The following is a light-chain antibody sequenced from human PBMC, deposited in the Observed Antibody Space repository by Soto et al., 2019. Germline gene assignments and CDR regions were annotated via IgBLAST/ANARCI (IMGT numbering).Light chain of an antibody. CDR3: QQYGSSSWT. Sequence: EIVLTPSPGTLSLSPGERATLSCMASQSVSSSFLVWYQQKPGQAPRLLISGTYSRATAIPDRFSGSGSEKDFTLTISRLVPEDLAVYYCQQYGSSSWTFRHGNQVEIK. CDR1: QSVSSSF. V-gene: IGKV3-20*01. CDR2: GTY. J-gene: IGKJ1*01.